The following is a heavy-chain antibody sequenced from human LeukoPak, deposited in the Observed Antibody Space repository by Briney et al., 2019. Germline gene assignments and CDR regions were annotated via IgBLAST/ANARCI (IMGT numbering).Heavy chain of an antibody. D-gene: IGHD6-13*01. CDR1: GFTFSSYW. CDR2: IKQDGSGK. J-gene: IGHJ4*02. Sequence: GGSLRLSCAASGFTFSSYWMSWVRKAPGKGLEWVANIKQDGSGKYYVDSVKGRFTISRDNAKNPLYLQMNSLRAEDTAVYYCARGQAAGLNWGQGTLVTVSS. V-gene: IGHV3-7*01. CDR3: ARGQAAGLN.